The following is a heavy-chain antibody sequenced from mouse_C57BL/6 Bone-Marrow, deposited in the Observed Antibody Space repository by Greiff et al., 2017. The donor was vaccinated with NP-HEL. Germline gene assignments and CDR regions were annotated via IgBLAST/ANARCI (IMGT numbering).Heavy chain of an antibody. V-gene: IGHV10-1*01. CDR3: VRHRDGYYMYVDY. CDR1: GFSFNTYA. D-gene: IGHD2-3*01. Sequence: EVQLVESGGGLVQPKGSLKLSCAASGFSFNTYAMNWVRQAPGKGLEWVARISSKSNNYATYSADSVKDRFTISRDESESMLYLQMKDLKTEDTARYCCVRHRDGYYMYVDYWGQGTTLTVSS. J-gene: IGHJ2*01. CDR2: ISSKSNNYAT.